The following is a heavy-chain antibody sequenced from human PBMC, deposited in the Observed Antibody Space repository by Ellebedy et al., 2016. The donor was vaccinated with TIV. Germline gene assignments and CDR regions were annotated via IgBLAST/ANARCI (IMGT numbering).Heavy chain of an antibody. CDR2: INPSVGST. CDR1: GYTFTSYF. Sequence: AASVKVSCKASGYTFTSYFMHWVRQAPGQGLEWMGIINPSVGSTTYAQKFQGRVTMTRDTSTSTVYMELRSLRSEDTAVYYCSRARSSGWLHTPDYWGQGTLVTVSS. CDR3: SRARSSGWLHTPDY. V-gene: IGHV1-46*01. J-gene: IGHJ4*02. D-gene: IGHD6-19*01.